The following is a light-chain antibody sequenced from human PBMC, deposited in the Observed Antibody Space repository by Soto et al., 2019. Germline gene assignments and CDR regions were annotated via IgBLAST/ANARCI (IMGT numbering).Light chain of an antibody. V-gene: IGLV4-69*01. J-gene: IGLJ3*02. Sequence: QPVLTQSPSASASLGASVNLTCTLSGAHTDYSVAWHQQRPEKGPRYLMRIKSDGSHTRGDGIPDRFSGSSSGAARHLTISSLHSDDEADYYCQSWGGDIVWVFGGGTKVTVL. CDR2: IKSDGSH. CDR1: GAHTDYS. CDR3: QSWGGDIVWV.